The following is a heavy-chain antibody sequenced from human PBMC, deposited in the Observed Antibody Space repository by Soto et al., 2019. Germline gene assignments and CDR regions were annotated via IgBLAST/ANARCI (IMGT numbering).Heavy chain of an antibody. CDR1: GFTISSYW. Sequence: GGSLRLSYAASGFTISSYWMHWVRQAPGKGLVWVSRINSDGSSTSYADSVKGRFTISRDNAKNTLYLQMNSLRAEDTAVYYCAREVAVRGDPKDYWGQGTLVTVSS. V-gene: IGHV3-74*01. CDR2: INSDGSST. D-gene: IGHD3-10*01. CDR3: AREVAVRGDPKDY. J-gene: IGHJ4*02.